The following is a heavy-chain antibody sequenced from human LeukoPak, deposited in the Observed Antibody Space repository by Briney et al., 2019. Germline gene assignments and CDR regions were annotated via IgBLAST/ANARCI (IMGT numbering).Heavy chain of an antibody. CDR2: IKSKTDGGTT. CDR3: AARYNWNDLAY. CDR1: GFTFSGSA. J-gene: IGHJ4*02. D-gene: IGHD1-1*01. V-gene: IGHV3-15*01. Sequence: MTGGSLRLSCAASGFTFSGSAMSWVRQAPGKGLEWVGRIKSKTDGGTTDYAAPVKGRFTISRDDSKNTLYLQMNSLKTEDRAVYYCAARYNWNDLAYWGQGTLVTVSS.